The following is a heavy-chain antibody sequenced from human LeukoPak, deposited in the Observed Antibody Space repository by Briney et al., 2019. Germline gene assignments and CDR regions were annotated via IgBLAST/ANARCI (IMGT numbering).Heavy chain of an antibody. Sequence: GGSLRLSCAPSGLTLSSNYMSSVRHAPGKGREWVSGINSGGSTSYAASVKGRFIISRDNSKNALYLQMNSLRAEDTAVYYCARTGGYRFDPWGRGTLVTVSS. J-gene: IGHJ5*02. V-gene: IGHV3-53*01. D-gene: IGHD6-13*01. CDR3: ARTGGYRFDP. CDR1: GLTLSSNY. CDR2: INSGGST.